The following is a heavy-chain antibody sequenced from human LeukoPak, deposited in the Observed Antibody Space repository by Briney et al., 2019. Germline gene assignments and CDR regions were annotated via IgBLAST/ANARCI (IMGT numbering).Heavy chain of an antibody. J-gene: IGHJ4*02. V-gene: IGHV3-9*01. CDR3: AREGRNYYDSSGYYYVAAPEGKAYFDY. D-gene: IGHD3-22*01. CDR1: GFTFDDYA. Sequence: GGSLRLSCAASGFTFDDYAMHWVRQAPGKGLEWVSGISWNSGSIGYADSVKGRFTISRDNAKNSLYLQMNSLRAEDTAVYYCAREGRNYYDSSGYYYVAAPEGKAYFDYWGQGTLVTVSS. CDR2: ISWNSGSI.